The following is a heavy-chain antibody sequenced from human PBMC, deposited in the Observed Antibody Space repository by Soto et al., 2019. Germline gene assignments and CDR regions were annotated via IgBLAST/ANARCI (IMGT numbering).Heavy chain of an antibody. Sequence: SETLSLTCAVSGESVIDYYWSWIRQPPGKGLEWIGHIYYTGSTNYNPSLRSRVTMSQDTSKNQFSLKLASVTAADTAVYYCARSGYYGFVYWGQGALVTISS. CDR1: GESVIDYY. J-gene: IGHJ4*02. CDR2: IYYTGST. CDR3: ARSGYYGFVY. V-gene: IGHV4-59*02. D-gene: IGHD3-22*01.